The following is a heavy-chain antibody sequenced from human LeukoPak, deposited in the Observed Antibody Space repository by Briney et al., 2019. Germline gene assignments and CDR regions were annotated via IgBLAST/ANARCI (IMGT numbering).Heavy chain of an antibody. Sequence: SVKVSCKASGYTFTNYAISWVRQAPGQGLEWMGRIIPILGIANYAQKFQGRVTITADKSTSTAYMELSSLRSEDTAVYYCARYSSSSGGDYFDYWGQGTLVTVSS. D-gene: IGHD6-6*01. V-gene: IGHV1-69*04. J-gene: IGHJ4*02. CDR2: IIPILGIA. CDR3: ARYSSSSGGDYFDY. CDR1: GYTFTNYA.